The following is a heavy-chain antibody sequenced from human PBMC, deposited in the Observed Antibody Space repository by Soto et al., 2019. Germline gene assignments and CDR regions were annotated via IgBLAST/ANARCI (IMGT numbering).Heavy chain of an antibody. CDR1: GGTFSSYA. Sequence: ASVKVSCKASGGTFSSYAISWVRQAPGQGLEWMGGITPIFGTANYAQKFQGRVTITADESTSTAYMELSSLRSEDTAVYYCAREGAYCGGDCSAFDIWGQGTMVTVSS. CDR3: AREGAYCGGDCSAFDI. J-gene: IGHJ3*02. D-gene: IGHD2-21*02. V-gene: IGHV1-69*13. CDR2: ITPIFGTA.